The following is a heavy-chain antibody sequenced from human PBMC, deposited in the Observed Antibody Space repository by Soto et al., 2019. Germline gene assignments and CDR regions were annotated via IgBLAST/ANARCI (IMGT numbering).Heavy chain of an antibody. J-gene: IGHJ4*02. CDR1: GYTFTSYY. CDR3: ARERSSTPYDY. CDR2: INPSGGST. Sequence: ASVKVSCKASGYTFTSYYMHWVRQAPGQGLEWMGIINPSGGSTSYAQKFQGRVTMTRDTSTSTVYMELSSLRSEDTAVYYRARERSSTPYDYWGQGTLVTVSS. V-gene: IGHV1-46*01.